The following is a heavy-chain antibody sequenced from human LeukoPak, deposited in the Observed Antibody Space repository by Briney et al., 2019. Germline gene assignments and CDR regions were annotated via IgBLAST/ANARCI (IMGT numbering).Heavy chain of an antibody. CDR2: ISSSSIYI. V-gene: IGHV3-21*01. J-gene: IGHJ4*02. CDR3: ARSARLMKGVVEVTALDD. D-gene: IGHD3-3*01. Sequence: GGSLRLSCAASGFTFSSYSMNWVRQAPGKGLEWVSSISSSSIYIYYADSVKGRFTISRDNAKNSLYLQMNSLRADDTAVYYCARSARLMKGVVEVTALDDWGQGTLVTVSS. CDR1: GFTFSSYS.